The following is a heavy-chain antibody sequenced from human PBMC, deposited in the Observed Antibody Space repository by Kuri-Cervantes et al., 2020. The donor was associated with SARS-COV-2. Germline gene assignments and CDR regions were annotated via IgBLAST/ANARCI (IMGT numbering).Heavy chain of an antibody. D-gene: IGHD1-26*01. V-gene: IGHV3-33*01. Sequence: GESLKISCAASGFTFSSYGMHWVRQAPGKGLEWVALIWYDGINNYYADSVKGRFTISRDNSKNTLYLQMNSLRAEDTAVYYCARDVRYSGSYQCTSWGQGTVVTVSS. CDR1: GFTFSSYG. CDR3: ARDVRYSGSYQCTS. CDR2: IWYDGINN. J-gene: IGHJ5*02.